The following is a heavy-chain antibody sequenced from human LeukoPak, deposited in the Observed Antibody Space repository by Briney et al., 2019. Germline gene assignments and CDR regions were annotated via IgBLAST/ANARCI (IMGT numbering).Heavy chain of an antibody. V-gene: IGHV3-11*06. CDR2: ISSSSSYT. CDR3: ARGGGGDSGYDSNFDY. Sequence: GGSLRLSCAASGFTFSDYYMSWIRQAPGKGLEWVSYISSSSSYTNYADSVKGRFTISRDNAKNSLYLQMSSLRAEDTAVYYCARGGGGDSGYDSNFDYWGQGTLVTVSS. J-gene: IGHJ4*02. D-gene: IGHD5-12*01. CDR1: GFTFSDYY.